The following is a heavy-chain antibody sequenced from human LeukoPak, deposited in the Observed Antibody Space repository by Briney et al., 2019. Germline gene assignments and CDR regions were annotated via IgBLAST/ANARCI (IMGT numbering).Heavy chain of an antibody. CDR3: ATWYSSGWFGEVSFDY. D-gene: IGHD6-19*01. Sequence: SETLSLTCTVSGGSISSSSYYWGWIRQPPGKGLEWIGYIYYSGSTNYNPSLKSRVTISVDTSKNQFSLKLSSVTAADTAVYYCATWYSSGWFGEVSFDYWGQGTLVTVSS. CDR1: GGSISSSSYY. J-gene: IGHJ4*02. CDR2: IYYSGST. V-gene: IGHV4-61*05.